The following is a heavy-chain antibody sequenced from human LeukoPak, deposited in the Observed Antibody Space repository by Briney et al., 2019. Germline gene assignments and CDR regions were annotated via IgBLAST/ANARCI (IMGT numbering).Heavy chain of an antibody. V-gene: IGHV4-59*01. D-gene: IGHD3-10*01. CDR3: ARSGGYSGAFDI. J-gene: IGHJ3*02. CDR2: IYYSGST. Sequence: PSETLSLTCTVSGGSISSYYWSWIRQPPGKGLEWIGYIYYSGSTNYNPSLKSRVTISVDTSKNQFSLKLSSVTAADTAVYYCARSGGYSGAFDIWGQGAMVTVSS. CDR1: GGSISSYY.